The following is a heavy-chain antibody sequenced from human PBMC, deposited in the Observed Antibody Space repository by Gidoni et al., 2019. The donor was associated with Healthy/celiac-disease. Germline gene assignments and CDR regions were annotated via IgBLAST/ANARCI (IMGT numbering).Heavy chain of an antibody. J-gene: IGHJ6*02. CDR2: IKSKTDGGTT. V-gene: IGHV3-15*01. Sequence: EVQLVESGGGLVKPGGSLRLSCAASGFTFSNAWMSWVRQAPGKGLEWVGRIKSKTDGGTTDYAAPVKGRFTISRDDSKNTLYLQMNSLKTEDTAVYYCTTDPGYSSGRPARDYGMDVWGQGTTVTVSS. D-gene: IGHD6-19*01. CDR1: GFTFSNAW. CDR3: TTDPGYSSGRPARDYGMDV.